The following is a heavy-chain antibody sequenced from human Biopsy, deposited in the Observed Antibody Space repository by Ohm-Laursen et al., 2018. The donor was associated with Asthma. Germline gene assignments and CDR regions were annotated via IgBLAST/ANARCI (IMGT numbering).Heavy chain of an antibody. CDR1: GFTVSRDH. V-gene: IGHV3-30*03. J-gene: IGHJ4*02. D-gene: IGHD2-21*02. CDR3: ARSDCGSGGYCYIPFYF. Sequence: SLRLSCAASGFTVSRDHMFWVRQAPGKGLEWVALISNDGSSKYYADSVKGRFTISRDISKNTLYLQMNSLRAEDTAVYYCARSDCGSGGYCYIPFYFWGQGTLVTVSS. CDR2: ISNDGSSK.